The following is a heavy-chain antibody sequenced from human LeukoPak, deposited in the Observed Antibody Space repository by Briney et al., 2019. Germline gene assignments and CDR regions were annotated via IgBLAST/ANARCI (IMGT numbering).Heavy chain of an antibody. CDR2: ISSNGGSK. J-gene: IGHJ4*02. Sequence: PGGSLRLSCAASGFTFSSYAMHWVRQAPGKGLEYASAISSNGGSKSYANSVKGRFTISRDNSKNTLYLQMGSLRAEDMAVYYCAREANCGGDCYTSDYWGQGTLVTVSS. D-gene: IGHD2-21*02. V-gene: IGHV3-64*01. CDR1: GFTFSSYA. CDR3: AREANCGGDCYTSDY.